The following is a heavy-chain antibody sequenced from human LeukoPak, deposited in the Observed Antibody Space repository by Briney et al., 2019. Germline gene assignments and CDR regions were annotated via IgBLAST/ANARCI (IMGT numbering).Heavy chain of an antibody. CDR2: ISGSGGST. V-gene: IGHV3-23*01. Sequence: GGSLRLSCAASGFTFSSYGMSWVRQAPGKGLEWVSAISGSGGSTYYADSVKGRFTISRDNSKNTLYLQMNSLRAEDTAVYYCASDILTGYQTYYYMDVWGKGTTVTISS. CDR1: GFTFSSYG. D-gene: IGHD3-9*01. J-gene: IGHJ6*03. CDR3: ASDILTGYQTYYYMDV.